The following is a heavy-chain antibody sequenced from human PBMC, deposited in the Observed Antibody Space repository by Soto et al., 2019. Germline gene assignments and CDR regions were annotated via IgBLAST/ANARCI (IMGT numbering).Heavy chain of an antibody. Sequence: EVQLVESGGGLVQPGGSLRLSCEASGFTLSSYWMHWVRQAPGKGLVWVSRINSDGSRTNYADSVKGRFTISRDNAKNTLYLQMNSLRAEDTALYFCARGLLRESYYTLGFWGQGTVVTVSS. CDR2: INSDGSRT. D-gene: IGHD1-26*01. V-gene: IGHV3-74*01. CDR1: GFTLSSYW. J-gene: IGHJ4*02. CDR3: ARGLLRESYYTLGF.